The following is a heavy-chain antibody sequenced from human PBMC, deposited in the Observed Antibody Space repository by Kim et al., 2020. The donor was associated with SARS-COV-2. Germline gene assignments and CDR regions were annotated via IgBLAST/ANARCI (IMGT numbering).Heavy chain of an antibody. CDR1: GFTFSSYS. CDR2: ISSSSSTI. Sequence: GGSLRLSCAASGFTFSSYSMNWVRQAPGKGLEWVSYISSSSSTIYYADSVKGRFTISRDNAKNSLYLQMNSLRDEDTAVYYCASQLGDSFHYYYYGMDLWGQGTTVTVSS. D-gene: IGHD5-18*01. J-gene: IGHJ6*02. V-gene: IGHV3-48*02. CDR3: ASQLGDSFHYYYYGMDL.